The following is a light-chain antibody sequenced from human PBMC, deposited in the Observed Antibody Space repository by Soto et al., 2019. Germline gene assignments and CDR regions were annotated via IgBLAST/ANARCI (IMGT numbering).Light chain of an antibody. V-gene: IGLV2-14*01. Sequence: QSALTQPASVSGSPGQSITISCTGTSNDVGIYNYVSWYQQHPGKAPKLMIYEVTNRPSGVSDRFSGSKSDNTASLTISGLQAEDEADHYCSSYTISSTWVFGGGTKLTVL. J-gene: IGLJ3*02. CDR1: SNDVGIYNY. CDR3: SSYTISSTWV. CDR2: EVT.